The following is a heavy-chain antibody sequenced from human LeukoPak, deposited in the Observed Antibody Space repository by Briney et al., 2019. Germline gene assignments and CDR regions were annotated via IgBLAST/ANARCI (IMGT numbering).Heavy chain of an antibody. CDR2: IYSGGST. J-gene: IGHJ4*02. Sequence: PGGSLRLSCAASGFTVSSNYMSWVRQAPGKGLEWVSVIYSGGSTYYADSVKGRFTISRDNSKNTLYLQMNSLRAEDTAVYYCARDGVPRPICGGDCPMPTPAYYFDYWGQGTLVTVSS. CDR3: ARDGVPRPICGGDCPMPTPAYYFDY. CDR1: GFTVSSNY. D-gene: IGHD2-21*02. V-gene: IGHV3-53*01.